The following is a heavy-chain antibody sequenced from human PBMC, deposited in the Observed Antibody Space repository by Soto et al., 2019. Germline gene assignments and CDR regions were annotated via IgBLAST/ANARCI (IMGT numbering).Heavy chain of an antibody. D-gene: IGHD3-3*01. Sequence: EVQLVESGGGLVKPGGSLRLSCVASGFTFTNAWVSWVRQAPGKGLEWVGRIKSKADGGTADYAAPVKGRFTISRDDSNNTLYMQMNSLKTEDTAVYYCTTERRVNPDYWGLGTLVTVSS. J-gene: IGHJ4*02. CDR1: GFTFTNAW. CDR2: IKSKADGGTA. CDR3: TTERRVNPDY. V-gene: IGHV3-15*01.